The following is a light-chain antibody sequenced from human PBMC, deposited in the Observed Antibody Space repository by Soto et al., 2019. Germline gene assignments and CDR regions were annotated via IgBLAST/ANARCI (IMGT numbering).Light chain of an antibody. Sequence: EFVLRQSPGTLSLSPVERATLSCRASQSVSSTYLAWYQHKPGQAPRLLIYGPSSRAAGIPDRFSGSGSGTDFTLTISRLEPEDFAVYYCHQYGSSPRNFGQGTRLEIK. J-gene: IGKJ5*01. CDR3: HQYGSSPRN. CDR2: GPS. V-gene: IGKV3-20*01. CDR1: QSVSSTY.